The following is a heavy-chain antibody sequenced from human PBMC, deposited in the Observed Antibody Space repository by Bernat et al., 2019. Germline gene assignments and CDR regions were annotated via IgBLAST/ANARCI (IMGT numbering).Heavy chain of an antibody. J-gene: IGHJ4*02. CDR3: AKDGVDY. V-gene: IGHV3-30*02. D-gene: IGHD3-3*01. CDR1: GFTFSSYG. Sequence: VQLVESGGGVVQPGGSLRLSCAASGFTFSSYGMHWVRQAPGKGLEWVAFIRYDGSNKYYADSVKGRFTISRDNSKNTLYLQMNSLRAEDTAVYYCAKDGVDYWGQGTLVTVSS. CDR2: IRYDGSNK.